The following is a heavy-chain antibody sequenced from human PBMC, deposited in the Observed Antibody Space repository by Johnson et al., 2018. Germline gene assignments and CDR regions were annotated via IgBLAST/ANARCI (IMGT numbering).Heavy chain of an antibody. Sequence: VQLQESGGGLVQPGGSLRLSCVASGFTFGPYWMHWVRQAPGTGLVWVSHINSEGTTTIYADSVKGRFTISRDNSKNTLYLQMNSTRAEDTAVYFCARDRGNPDSFDFWGQGTMVAVAS. D-gene: IGHD1-14*01. V-gene: IGHV3-74*01. CDR2: INSEGTTT. J-gene: IGHJ3*01. CDR1: GFTFGPYW. CDR3: ARDRGNPDSFDF.